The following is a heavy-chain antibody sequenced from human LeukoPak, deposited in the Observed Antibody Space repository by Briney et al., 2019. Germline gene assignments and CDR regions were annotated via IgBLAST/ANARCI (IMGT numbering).Heavy chain of an antibody. D-gene: IGHD3-16*01. CDR2: IYYSGST. Sequence: SETLSLTCTVSGDSISSSSYYWGWIRQPPGKGLEWIGYIYYSGSTNYNPSLKSRVTISVDTSKNQFSLKLSSVTAADTAVYYCARGFEVALDYWGQGTLVTVSS. J-gene: IGHJ4*02. CDR1: GDSISSSSYY. CDR3: ARGFEVALDY. V-gene: IGHV4-61*05.